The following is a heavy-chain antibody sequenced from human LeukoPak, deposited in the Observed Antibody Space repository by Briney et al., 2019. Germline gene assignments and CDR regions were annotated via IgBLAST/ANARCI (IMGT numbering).Heavy chain of an antibody. Sequence: PGGSLRLSCAASGFTFSRYWMHWVRQAPGKGLMWVSRISPDGSTTLYADSVKGRFTISRDNSRNRLYLQMNTLTVEDTAIYYSARRLLTGGVTDFFDFWGQGALVTVSS. CDR2: ISPDGSTT. D-gene: IGHD2-21*02. V-gene: IGHV3-74*03. CDR3: ARRLLTGGVTDFFDF. J-gene: IGHJ4*02. CDR1: GFTFSRYW.